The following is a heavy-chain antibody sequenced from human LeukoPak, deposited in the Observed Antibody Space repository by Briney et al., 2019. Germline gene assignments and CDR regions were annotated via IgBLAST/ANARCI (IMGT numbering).Heavy chain of an antibody. CDR1: GFTVSNTY. CDR2: IYSEVST. Sequence: GGSLRLSCAASGFTVSNTYMSWVRQAPGKGLEWVSAIYSEVSTYYLDSVRGRFTISRDSSNNTLYLQMNSLRADDTAVYYCARLHRRQFTSFDYWGQGTLITVS. J-gene: IGHJ4*02. V-gene: IGHV3-53*01. CDR3: ARLHRRQFTSFDY. D-gene: IGHD4-11*01.